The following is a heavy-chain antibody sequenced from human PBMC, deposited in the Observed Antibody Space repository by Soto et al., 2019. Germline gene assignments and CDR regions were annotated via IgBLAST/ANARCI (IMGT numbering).Heavy chain of an antibody. CDR2: ISGSGGST. Sequence: EVQLLESGGGLVQPGGSLRLSCAASGFTFSNYAVTWVRQAPGKGLEWVSTISGSGGSTYYADSVKGRFTIARDNSKNTLYRQMSSLRAEDTAVYYCAKDKGSSWYEIDYWGQGTLVTVSS. CDR3: AKDKGSSWYEIDY. J-gene: IGHJ4*02. CDR1: GFTFSNYA. V-gene: IGHV3-23*01. D-gene: IGHD6-13*01.